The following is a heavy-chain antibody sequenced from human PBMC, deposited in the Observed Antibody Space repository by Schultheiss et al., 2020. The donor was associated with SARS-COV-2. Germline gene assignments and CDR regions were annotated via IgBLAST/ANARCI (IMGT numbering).Heavy chain of an antibody. D-gene: IGHD3-22*01. V-gene: IGHV4-59*12. CDR3: AKDPRRYYYDSSGYLGY. J-gene: IGHJ4*02. CDR1: GGSISSYY. Sequence: SETLSLTCTVSGGSISSYYWSWIRQPPGKGLEWIGEINHSGSTNYNPSLKSRVTISVDTSKNQFSLKLSSVTAADTAVYYCAKDPRRYYYDSSGYLGYWGQGTLVTVSS. CDR2: INHSGST.